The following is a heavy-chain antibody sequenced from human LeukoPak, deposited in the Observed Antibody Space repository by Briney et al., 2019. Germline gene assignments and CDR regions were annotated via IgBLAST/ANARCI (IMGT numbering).Heavy chain of an antibody. CDR2: ISGSGIK. D-gene: IGHD2-8*01. Sequence: PGGSLRLSCAASRFTFSSYEMNWVRQAPGKSVEWVSYISGSGIKHYADSVKGRFTISRDNAKNSLYLQMNSLRVEDTAVYYCAREDTGVAFDIWGQGTTVTV. V-gene: IGHV3-48*03. J-gene: IGHJ3*02. CDR3: AREDTGVAFDI. CDR1: RFTFSSYE.